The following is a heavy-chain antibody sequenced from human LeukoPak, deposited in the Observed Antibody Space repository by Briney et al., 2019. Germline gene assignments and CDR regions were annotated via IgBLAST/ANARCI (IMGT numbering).Heavy chain of an antibody. CDR1: GGSISSGGYY. Sequence: PSHTLSLTCTVSGGSISSGGYYWSWIRQHPGKGLEWIGYIYYSGSTYYNPSLKSRLTISVDTSKTQFSLKLSSGTAADTAVYYWAGLIAAAGPFDYWGQGTLVTVSS. V-gene: IGHV4-31*03. D-gene: IGHD6-13*01. CDR2: IYYSGST. CDR3: AGLIAAAGPFDY. J-gene: IGHJ4*02.